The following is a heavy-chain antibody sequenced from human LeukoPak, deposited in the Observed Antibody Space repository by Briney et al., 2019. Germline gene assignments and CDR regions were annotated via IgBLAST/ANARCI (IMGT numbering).Heavy chain of an antibody. V-gene: IGHV3-7*01. CDR2: IKQDGSTK. D-gene: IGHD1-26*01. CDR3: TRDTIGSLDY. J-gene: IGHJ4*02. Sequence: GGSLRLSCAASGFTFANSWMAWVRQTPGKGLEWVANIKQDGSTKHYADSLKGRFTISRDNPKNSLFLQMNNLRADDTAIYYCTRDTIGSLDYWGQGILVTVAS. CDR1: GFTFANSW.